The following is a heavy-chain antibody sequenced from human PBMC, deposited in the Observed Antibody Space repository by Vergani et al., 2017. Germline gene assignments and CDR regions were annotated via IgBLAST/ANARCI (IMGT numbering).Heavy chain of an antibody. CDR3: AKDSLTNYIRDFWDY. Sequence: EVQLLESGGGLVQPGGSLRLSCAASGFTFSSYAMSWVRQAPGKGLEWVSATSGSGGSTYYADSVKGRFTISRDNSKKTLYLQINSLRAEDTAIYYCAKDSLTNYIRDFWDYWGQGTLVTVSS. CDR1: GFTFSSYA. CDR2: TSGSGGST. V-gene: IGHV3-23*01. J-gene: IGHJ4*02. D-gene: IGHD3-9*01.